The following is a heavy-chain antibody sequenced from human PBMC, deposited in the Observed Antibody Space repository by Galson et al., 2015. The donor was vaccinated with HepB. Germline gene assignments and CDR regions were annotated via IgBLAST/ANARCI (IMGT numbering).Heavy chain of an antibody. CDR3: ARASGHAIVGATLDAFDI. J-gene: IGHJ3*02. Sequence: SVKVSCKASGYTFTSYGISWVRQAPGQGLEWMGRIIPILGIANYAQKFQGRVTMTRDTSISTAYMELSRLRSDDTAVYYCARASGHAIVGATLDAFDIWGQGTMVTVSS. CDR2: IIPILGIA. V-gene: IGHV1-2*02. CDR1: GYTFTSYG. D-gene: IGHD1-26*01.